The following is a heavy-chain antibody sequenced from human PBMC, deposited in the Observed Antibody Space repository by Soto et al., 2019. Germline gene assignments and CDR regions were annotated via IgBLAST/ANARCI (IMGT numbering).Heavy chain of an antibody. V-gene: IGHV1-69*02. CDR1: GGTFSSYT. D-gene: IGHD4-17*01. CDR2: IIPIVAIA. J-gene: IGHJ4*02. Sequence: QVQLVQSGAAVKKPGSSVKVSCKASGGTFSSYTISWVRQSPGQGLEGMGRIIPIVAIANDAQKFQGRVTITAAKSTSTAYMELSSLRSEDTAVYYCESLATVVTPVDYCGQGTLVTVSS. CDR3: ESLATVVTPVDY.